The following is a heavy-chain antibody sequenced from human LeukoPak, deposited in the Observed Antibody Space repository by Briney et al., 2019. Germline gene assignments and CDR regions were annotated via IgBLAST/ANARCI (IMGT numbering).Heavy chain of an antibody. V-gene: IGHV1-69*05. CDR3: ARGGISLGAFDI. CDR2: IIPIFGTA. D-gene: IGHD1-14*01. Sequence: ASVKVSCKASGGTFSSYAISWVRQAPGQGLEWMGGIIPIFGTANYAQKFQGRVTITTDESTSTAYMELSSLRSEDTAVYYCARGGISLGAFDIWGQGTMVTVSS. CDR1: GGTFSSYA. J-gene: IGHJ3*02.